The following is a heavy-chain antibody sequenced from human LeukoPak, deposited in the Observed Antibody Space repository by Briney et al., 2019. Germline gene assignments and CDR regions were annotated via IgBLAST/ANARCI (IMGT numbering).Heavy chain of an antibody. J-gene: IGHJ3*02. CDR2: MNPNSGNT. CDR1: GYTFTSYD. Sequence: ASVKVSCKASGYTFTSYDINWVRQATGHGLEWMGWMNPNSGNTGYAQKFQGRVTMTRNTSISTAYMELSSLRSEDTAVYYCARPYDSSGYYYSDAFDIWGQGTMVTVSS. V-gene: IGHV1-8*01. CDR3: ARPYDSSGYYYSDAFDI. D-gene: IGHD3-22*01.